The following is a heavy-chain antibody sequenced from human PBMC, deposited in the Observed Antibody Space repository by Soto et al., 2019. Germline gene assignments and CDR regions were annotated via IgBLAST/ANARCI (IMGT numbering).Heavy chain of an antibody. CDR2: IYYSGST. CDR1: GGSISSYY. J-gene: IGHJ6*03. Sequence: SETLSLTCTVSGGSISSYYWSWIRQPPGKGLEWIGYIYYSGSTNYNPSLKSRVTISVDTSKNQFSLKLSSVTAADTAVYYCAREVVRGHYYYYYYMDVWGKGTTVTVSS. V-gene: IGHV4-59*01. CDR3: AREVVRGHYYYYYYMDV. D-gene: IGHD2-15*01.